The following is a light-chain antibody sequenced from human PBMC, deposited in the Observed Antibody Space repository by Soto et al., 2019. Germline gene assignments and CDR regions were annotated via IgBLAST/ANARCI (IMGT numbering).Light chain of an antibody. J-gene: IGKJ3*01. V-gene: IGKV3-11*01. CDR2: DVS. CDR3: QHRINWPRFT. CDR1: QRGSID. Sequence: EIVLTQSPATLSFSPAERATLSCRAIQRGSIDLAWYQQKPAQSPRLLIYDVSNRATGIPDRFSVSGSGTDFALTITSLWPEDFAVYDCQHRINWPRFTCDAGTKVDI.